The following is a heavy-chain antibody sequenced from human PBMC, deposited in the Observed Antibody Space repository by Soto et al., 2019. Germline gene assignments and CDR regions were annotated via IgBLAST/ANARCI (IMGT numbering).Heavy chain of an antibody. Sequence: PSETLSLTCTVSGGSISSSSYYWGWIRQPPGKGLEWIGSIYYSGYTFYNPSLQSRLTLSMDTSKNQFSLKLSSATAADTAVYFCARKQAGFFYGIDYWGQGTLVTVSS. J-gene: IGHJ4*02. V-gene: IGHV4-39*07. CDR1: GGSISSSSYY. CDR3: ARKQAGFFYGIDY. CDR2: IYYSGYT. D-gene: IGHD3-3*01.